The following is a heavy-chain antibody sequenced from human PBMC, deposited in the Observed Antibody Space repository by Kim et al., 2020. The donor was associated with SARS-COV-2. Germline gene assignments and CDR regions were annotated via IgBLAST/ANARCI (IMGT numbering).Heavy chain of an antibody. V-gene: IGHV1-69*13. CDR2: IIPIFGTA. D-gene: IGHD3-16*02. Sequence: SVKVSCKASGGTFSSYAISWVRQAPGQGLEWMGGIIPIFGTANYAQKFQGRVTITADESTSTAYMELSSLRSEDTAVYYCARDLWGYDYVWGCYHAHDAFDIWGQGTMVTVSS. CDR3: ARDLWGYDYVWGCYHAHDAFDI. J-gene: IGHJ3*02. CDR1: GGTFSSYA.